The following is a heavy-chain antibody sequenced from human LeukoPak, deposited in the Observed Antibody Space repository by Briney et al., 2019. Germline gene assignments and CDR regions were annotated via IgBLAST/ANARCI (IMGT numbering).Heavy chain of an antibody. CDR1: GGTFSSYA. Sequence: GSSVKVSCKASGGTFSSYAISWVRQAPGQGLEWMGWINPNSGGTNYAQKFQGRVTMTRDTSISTAYMELSRLRSDDTAVYYCARGVAGTFWIDYWGQGTLVTVSS. D-gene: IGHD6-19*01. J-gene: IGHJ4*02. CDR3: ARGVAGTFWIDY. V-gene: IGHV1-2*02. CDR2: INPNSGGT.